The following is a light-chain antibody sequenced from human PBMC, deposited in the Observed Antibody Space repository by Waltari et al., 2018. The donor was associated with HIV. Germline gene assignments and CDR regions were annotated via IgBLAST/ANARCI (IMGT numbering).Light chain of an antibody. CDR1: QNINNY. CDR3: QQSFSAAIT. J-gene: IGKJ5*01. CDR2: GAS. V-gene: IGKV1-39*01. Sequence: DIQMTQPPSSLSPSVGDTVTITCRASQNINNYLNWYQQRPGKPPNLLIYGASSLQPGVPSRFSARTSGANFTLTITRLQPEDFASYYCQQSFSAAITLGQGTRL.